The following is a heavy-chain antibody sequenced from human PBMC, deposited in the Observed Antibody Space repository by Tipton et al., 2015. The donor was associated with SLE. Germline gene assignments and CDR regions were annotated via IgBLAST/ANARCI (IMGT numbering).Heavy chain of an antibody. D-gene: IGHD2-8*01. CDR1: GGSISSGGYY. Sequence: TLSLTCTVSGGSISSGGYYWSWIRQHPGKGLEWIGYIYYSGSTYYNPSLKSRVTISVDTSKNQFSLKLSSVTAADMAVYYCAGGINGYAAFDIWGQGTMVTVSS. CDR2: IYYSGST. CDR3: AGGINGYAAFDI. V-gene: IGHV4-31*03. J-gene: IGHJ3*02.